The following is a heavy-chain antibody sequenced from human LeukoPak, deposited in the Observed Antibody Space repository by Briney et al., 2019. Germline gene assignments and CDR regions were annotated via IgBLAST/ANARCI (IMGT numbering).Heavy chain of an antibody. V-gene: IGHV7-4-1*02. Sequence: ASVKVSCKASGYTFTSYAMNWVRQAPGQGLEWMGWINTNTGNPTYAQGFTGRFVFSLDTSVSTAYLQISSLKAEDTAVYYCAWRGYQLLGDPFDIWGQGTMVTVSS. CDR1: GYTFTSYA. CDR2: INTNTGNP. J-gene: IGHJ3*02. D-gene: IGHD2-2*01. CDR3: AWRGYQLLGDPFDI.